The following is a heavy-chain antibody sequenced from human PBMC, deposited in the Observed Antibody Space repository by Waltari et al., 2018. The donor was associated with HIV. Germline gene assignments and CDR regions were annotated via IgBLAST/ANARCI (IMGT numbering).Heavy chain of an antibody. CDR2: VYYRGST. CDR3: APRDYGDYQFDY. J-gene: IGHJ4*02. Sequence: QLQLQESRPGLVKPSETLSLTCTVPGGSIISNVYYWGWIRQPPGKGLEWIGSVYYRGSTYYNPSLNSRFTISVDTSKNQFYLRLRSVTAADTAVYYCAPRDYGDYQFDYWGRGTLVTVSS. CDR1: GGSIISNVYY. D-gene: IGHD4-17*01. V-gene: IGHV4-39*01.